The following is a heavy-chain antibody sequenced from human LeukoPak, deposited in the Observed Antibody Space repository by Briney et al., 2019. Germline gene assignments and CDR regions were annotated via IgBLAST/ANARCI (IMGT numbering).Heavy chain of an antibody. J-gene: IGHJ4*02. D-gene: IGHD3-22*01. Sequence: LTGGSLRLSCAASGFTFSSYSMSWVRQAPGKGLEWVSTISGSGARTYYADSVKGRFTISRDNSKNTLYLHMKSLRAEDTAVFFCAKEYYYDSSGYHDYWGQGTLVTVSS. CDR2: ISGSGART. CDR1: GFTFSSYS. CDR3: AKEYYYDSSGYHDY. V-gene: IGHV3-23*01.